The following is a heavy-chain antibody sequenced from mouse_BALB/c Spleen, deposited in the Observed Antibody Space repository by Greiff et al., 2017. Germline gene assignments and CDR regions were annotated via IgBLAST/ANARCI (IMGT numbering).Heavy chain of an antibody. Sequence: VQLKESGGGLVQPGGSRKLSCAASGFTFSSFGMHWVRQAPEKGLEWVAYISSGSSTIYYADTVKGRFTISRDNPKNTLFLQMTSLRSEDTAMYYCARYYGYFDVWGAGTTVTVSS. V-gene: IGHV5-17*02. CDR2: ISSGSSTI. J-gene: IGHJ1*01. CDR1: GFTFSSFG. CDR3: ARYYGYFDV.